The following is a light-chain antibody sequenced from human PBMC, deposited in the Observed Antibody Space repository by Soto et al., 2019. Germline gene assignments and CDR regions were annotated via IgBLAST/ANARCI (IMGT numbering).Light chain of an antibody. J-gene: IGLJ1*01. CDR3: VSYTDTDTLV. CDR1: NTDVGQGKS. Sequence: QALLTESASVSGSRGQSITISCFGRNTDVGQGKSVSWYQQGPGKAPKLLIFEVTNRPSGIYSRFSGSRSGNTASLTISGLQPDDEGDYYCVSYTDTDTLVFGTGTKVTVL. V-gene: IGLV2-14*01. CDR2: EVT.